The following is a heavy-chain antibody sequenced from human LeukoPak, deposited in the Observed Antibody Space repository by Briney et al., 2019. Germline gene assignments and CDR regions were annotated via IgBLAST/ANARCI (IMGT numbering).Heavy chain of an antibody. CDR2: NYHSGFT. CDR3: ATTPVGSTRFFDF. D-gene: IGHD1-26*01. V-gene: IGHV4-30-2*01. CDR1: GGFIGDGGYY. Sequence: SETLSLTCTVSGGFIGDGGYYWSWIRQPPGKGLEWIGYNYHSGFTSYNPSLKSRVTVSVDRSENQFSLKLNFVTAADTAIYCCATTPVGSTRFFDFWGPGTLLSVSS. J-gene: IGHJ4*02.